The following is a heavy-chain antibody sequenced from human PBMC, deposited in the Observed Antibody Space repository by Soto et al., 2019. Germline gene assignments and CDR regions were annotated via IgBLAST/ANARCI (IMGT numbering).Heavy chain of an antibody. V-gene: IGHV3-30*18. CDR3: AKETNTIFAKGWFDP. CDR2: ISYDGSNK. Sequence: QVPLVESGGGVVQPGRSLRLSCAASGFTFSSYGMHWVRQAPGKGLEWVAVISYDGSNKYYADSVKGRFTISRDNSKNTLYLQMNSLRAEDTAVYYCAKETNTIFAKGWFDPWGQGTLVTVSS. D-gene: IGHD3-3*01. J-gene: IGHJ5*02. CDR1: GFTFSSYG.